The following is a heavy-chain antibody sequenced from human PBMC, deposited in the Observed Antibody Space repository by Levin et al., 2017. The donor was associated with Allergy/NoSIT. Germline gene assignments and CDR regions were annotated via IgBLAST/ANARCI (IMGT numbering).Heavy chain of an antibody. D-gene: IGHD4-17*01. J-gene: IGHJ4*02. CDR2: VFYSGNA. Sequence: SQTLSLPCTVSGGSITSSYWTWMRQPPGKRLEWIGYVFYSGNANYNPSLKSRVTMSVDTSKNQFSLSLNSVTAADTAVYYCAGGDYRDYWGQGTLVTVSP. CDR3: AGGDYRDY. CDR1: GGSITSSY. V-gene: IGHV4-59*01.